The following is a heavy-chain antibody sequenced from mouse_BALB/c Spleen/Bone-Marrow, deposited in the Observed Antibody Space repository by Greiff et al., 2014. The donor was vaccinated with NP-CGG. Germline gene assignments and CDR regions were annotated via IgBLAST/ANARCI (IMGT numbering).Heavy chain of an antibody. CDR3: ARAHYVNYDAMDY. V-gene: IGHV1-9*01. Sequence: VQLQQSGAELMKPGASMKISCKATGYTFSSYWIEWVKQRPGHGLEWIGEILPGSGSTNYNERFKGKATFTADTSSNTAYMQLSSLTSEDSAVYYCARAHYVNYDAMDYWGQGTSVTVSS. CDR1: GYTFSSYW. D-gene: IGHD2-1*01. CDR2: ILPGSGST. J-gene: IGHJ4*01.